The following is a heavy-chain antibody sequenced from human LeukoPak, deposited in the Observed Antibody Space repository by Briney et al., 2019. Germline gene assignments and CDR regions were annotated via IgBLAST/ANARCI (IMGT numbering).Heavy chain of an antibody. Sequence: GGSLRLSCAASGFTFSSYAMSWVRQAPGKGLEWVSAISGSGGSTYYADSVKGRFAISRDNSKNTLYLQMNSLRAEDTAVYYCAKSRAAAGTPRLFDYWGQGTLVTVSS. CDR2: ISGSGGST. D-gene: IGHD6-13*01. V-gene: IGHV3-23*01. CDR1: GFTFSSYA. CDR3: AKSRAAAGTPRLFDY. J-gene: IGHJ4*02.